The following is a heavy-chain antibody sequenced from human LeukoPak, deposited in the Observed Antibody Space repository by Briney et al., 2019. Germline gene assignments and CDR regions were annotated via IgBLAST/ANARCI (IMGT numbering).Heavy chain of an antibody. D-gene: IGHD3-22*01. J-gene: IGHJ5*02. V-gene: IGHV1-8*01. Sequence: ASVTVSCTASGYTFTSYDINRVRQAPGQGLEWMGWMNPNSGNTGYAQKFQGRVTMTRNTSISTAYMELSSLRSEDTAVYYCARGSYYDSSGSHNWFDPWGQGTLVTVSS. CDR2: MNPNSGNT. CDR1: GYTFTSYD. CDR3: ARGSYYDSSGSHNWFDP.